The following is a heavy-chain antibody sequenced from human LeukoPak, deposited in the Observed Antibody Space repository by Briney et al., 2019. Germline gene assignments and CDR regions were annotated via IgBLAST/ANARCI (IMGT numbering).Heavy chain of an antibody. V-gene: IGHV3-23*01. CDR2: ISGSGGST. CDR3: AKSGDQVTVTKLDY. J-gene: IGHJ4*02. Sequence: PGGSRRLSCVASGFTFSNYVMSWVRQAPGKGVEWVSGISGSGGSTFYADSVKGRFTISRDNWKNTLYLEMNSLRAEDTALFYCAKSGDQVTVTKLDYWGQGTLVTVSS. CDR1: GFTFSNYV. D-gene: IGHD4-17*01.